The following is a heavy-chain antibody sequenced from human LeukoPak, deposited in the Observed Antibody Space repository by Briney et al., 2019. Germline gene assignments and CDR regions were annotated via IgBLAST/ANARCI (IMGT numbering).Heavy chain of an antibody. CDR2: IYWDDDE. J-gene: IGHJ4*02. D-gene: IGHD6-19*01. CDR3: VRRPASSGAYSYFDY. Sequence: SGPTLVEHTQTLTLTCTFSGFSLSTSGVGVGWIRQPPGKALEWLGFIYWDDDERYRPSLKSRLTITKDTSKNQVVLTMTNMDPVDTATYYCVRRPASSGAYSYFDYWGQGTLVTVSS. V-gene: IGHV2-5*02. CDR1: GFSLSTSGVG.